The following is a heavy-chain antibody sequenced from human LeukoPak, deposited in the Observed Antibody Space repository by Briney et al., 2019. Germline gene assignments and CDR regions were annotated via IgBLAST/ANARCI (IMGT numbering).Heavy chain of an antibody. CDR2: ISSSSNYI. CDR3: ARGTTYFDY. D-gene: IGHD1-1*01. J-gene: IGHJ4*02. V-gene: IGHV3-21*01. Sequence: GGSLRLSCAASGFTFSSYSMNWVRQAPGKGLEWVSSISSSSNYIYYADSVKGRFTISRDNAKNSLYLQMNSLGAEDTAVYYCARGTTYFDYWGQGTLVTVSS. CDR1: GFTFSSYS.